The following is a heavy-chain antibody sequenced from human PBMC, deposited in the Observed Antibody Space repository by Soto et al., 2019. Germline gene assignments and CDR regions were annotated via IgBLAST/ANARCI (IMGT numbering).Heavy chain of an antibody. Sequence: GSLRLSCAASGFTFSSYWMSWVRQAPGKGLEWVANIKQDGSEKYYVDSVKGRFTISRDNAKNSLYLQMNSLRAEDTAVYYCARVSASAVYYVILNRGVSTFGMVVWGQETTHKVSS. J-gene: IGHJ6*02. CDR2: IKQDGSEK. CDR3: ARVSASAVYYVILNRGVSTFGMVV. D-gene: IGHD3-9*01. CDR1: GFTFSSYW. V-gene: IGHV3-7*03.